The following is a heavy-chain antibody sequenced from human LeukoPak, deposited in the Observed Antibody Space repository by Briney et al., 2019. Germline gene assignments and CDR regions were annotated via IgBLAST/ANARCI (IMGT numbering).Heavy chain of an antibody. Sequence: GGSLRLSCVXSGLXVSSNYMSWVRQVPGRGLEWVSVVYPDGNTYYADSAKGRFAISTDISKNTLFLQMDSLRAEDTAVYYCARLLTTAIRWAWYFDLWGRGTLVTVSS. CDR3: ARLLTTAIRWAWYFDL. D-gene: IGHD4-17*01. J-gene: IGHJ2*01. V-gene: IGHV3-66*04. CDR2: VYPDGNT. CDR1: GLXVSSNY.